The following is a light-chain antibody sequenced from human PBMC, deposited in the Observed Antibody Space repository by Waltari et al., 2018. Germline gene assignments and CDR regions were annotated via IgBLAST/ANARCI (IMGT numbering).Light chain of an antibody. V-gene: IGKV3-11*01. Sequence: IVLTQSPATLSLSPGERATLSCRASHIVSRYLAWYQQRPGQAPRLLIYDASTRATGIPARFSGSGSETDFTLTISSLEPEDFAVYYCQQRSNWPLTFGGGTKVEIK. CDR1: HIVSRY. CDR2: DAS. J-gene: IGKJ4*01. CDR3: QQRSNWPLT.